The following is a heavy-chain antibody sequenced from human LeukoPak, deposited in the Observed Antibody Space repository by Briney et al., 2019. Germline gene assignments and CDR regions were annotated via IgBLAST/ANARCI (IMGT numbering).Heavy chain of an antibody. CDR2: IIPIFGTA. Sequence: ASVKVSCKASGGTFSSYAISWVRQAPGQGLEWMGGIIPIFGTANYAQKFQGRVTITADESTSTAYMELSSLRSEDTAVYYCARGFYSGYDQHYYYYMDVWGKGTTVTVSS. J-gene: IGHJ6*03. CDR3: ARGFYSGYDQHYYYYMDV. V-gene: IGHV1-69*01. D-gene: IGHD5-12*01. CDR1: GGTFSSYA.